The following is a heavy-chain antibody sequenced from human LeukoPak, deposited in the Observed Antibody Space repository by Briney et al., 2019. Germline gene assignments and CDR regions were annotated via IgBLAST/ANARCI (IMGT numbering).Heavy chain of an antibody. J-gene: IGHJ6*02. V-gene: IGHV1-18*01. Sequence: ASVKVSCKASGYTFTTYGISWVRQAPGQGLERMGWISADNDNTNYAQKLQGRVTMTTDTSTSTAYMELRSLRSEDTAVYYCARVWGSGWPLYYYYYGMDVWGQGTTVTVSS. D-gene: IGHD6-19*01. CDR3: ARVWGSGWPLYYYYYGMDV. CDR2: ISADNDNT. CDR1: GYTFTTYG.